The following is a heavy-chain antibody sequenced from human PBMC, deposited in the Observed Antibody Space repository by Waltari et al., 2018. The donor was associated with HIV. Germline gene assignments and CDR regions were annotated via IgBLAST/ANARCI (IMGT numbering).Heavy chain of an antibody. CDR3: VRGGGNPALRRAAGYHYYGMDV. J-gene: IGHJ6*02. CDR2: IYGGSNK. CDR1: AFSVISRY. D-gene: IGHD2-15*01. Sequence: DVQLVESGGGLVQRGGSLRLSCVCSAFSVISRYMTWVRQAQGKGLGWLLVIYGGSNKVYADSGKGRVTISTDSAKNTLSLQIKSRGVEDTAVYYCVRGGGNPALRRAAGYHYYGMDVWGQGTTVIASS. V-gene: IGHV3-53*01.